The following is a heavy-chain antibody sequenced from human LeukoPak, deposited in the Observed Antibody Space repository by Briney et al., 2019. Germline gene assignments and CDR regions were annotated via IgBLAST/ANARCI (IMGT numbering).Heavy chain of an antibody. J-gene: IGHJ6*02. CDR3: AASSYGDSSNYYYGMDV. CDR1: GFTFTSSA. CDR2: IVVGSGNT. D-gene: IGHD4-17*01. Sequence: GASVKVSFKASGFTFTSSAVQWVRQARGQRLEWIGWIVVGSGNTNYAQKFQERVTITRDMSTSTAYMELSSLRSEDTAVYYCAASSYGDSSNYYYGMDVWGQGTTVTVSS. V-gene: IGHV1-58*01.